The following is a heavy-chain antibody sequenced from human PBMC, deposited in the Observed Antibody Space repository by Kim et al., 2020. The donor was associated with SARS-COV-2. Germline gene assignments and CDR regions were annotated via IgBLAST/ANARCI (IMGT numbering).Heavy chain of an antibody. CDR3: ARDGPCSSTSCNGVITIFGEGRGGYFQH. D-gene: IGHD2-2*01. V-gene: IGHV3-30-3*01. CDR2: ISYDGSNK. CDR1: GFTFSSYA. J-gene: IGHJ1*01. Sequence: GGSLRLSCAASGFTFSSYAMHWVRQAPGKGLEWVAVISYDGSNKYYADSVKGRFTISRDNSKNTLYLQMNSLRAEDTAVYYCARDGPCSSTSCNGVITIFGEGRGGYFQHWGQGTLVTVSS.